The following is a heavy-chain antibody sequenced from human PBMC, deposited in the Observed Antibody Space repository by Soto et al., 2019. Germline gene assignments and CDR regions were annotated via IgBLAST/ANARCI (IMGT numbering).Heavy chain of an antibody. Sequence: EVHLLESGGDLVQPGGSLRLSCAASGFSFTTYAMTWVRQAPGKGLEWVSSISDSGGSTFYADSVKGRFTISRDNSKNTLYLHLDSLRADDTAIYYCAKALRTTLRGLIDFWGQGSLVTVSS. CDR2: ISDSGGST. CDR3: AKALRTTLRGLIDF. V-gene: IGHV3-23*01. CDR1: GFSFTTYA. J-gene: IGHJ4*02.